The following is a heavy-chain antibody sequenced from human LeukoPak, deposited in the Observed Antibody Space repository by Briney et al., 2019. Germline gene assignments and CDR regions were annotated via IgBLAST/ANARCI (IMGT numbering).Heavy chain of an antibody. CDR3: ARESTRELRYFDWSPHFDY. D-gene: IGHD3-9*01. J-gene: IGHJ4*02. Sequence: GASVKVSCKASGYTFTSYGISWVRQAPGQGLEWMGIINPSGGSTSYAQKFQGRVTMTRDTSTSTVYMELSSLRSEDTAVYYCARESTRELRYFDWSPHFDYWGQGTLVTVSS. CDR2: INPSGGST. V-gene: IGHV1-46*01. CDR1: GYTFTSYG.